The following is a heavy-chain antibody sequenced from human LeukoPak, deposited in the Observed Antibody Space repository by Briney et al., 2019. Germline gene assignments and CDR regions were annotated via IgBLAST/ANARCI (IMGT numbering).Heavy chain of an antibody. V-gene: IGHV3-7*01. CDR3: ARVMVANHSYYYGMDV. D-gene: IGHD2-8*01. Sequence: GGSLRLSCAASGFTFSSYWMSWVRQAPGKGLEWVANIKQDGSEKYYVDSVKGRFTISRDNAKNSLYLQMNSLRAEDTAVYYCARVMVANHSYYYGMDVWGQGTTVTVSS. CDR1: GFTFSSYW. J-gene: IGHJ6*02. CDR2: IKQDGSEK.